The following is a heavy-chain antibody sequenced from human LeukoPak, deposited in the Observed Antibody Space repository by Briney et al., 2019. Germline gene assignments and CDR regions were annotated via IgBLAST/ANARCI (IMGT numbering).Heavy chain of an antibody. V-gene: IGHV4-39*07. D-gene: IGHD2-8*01. J-gene: IGHJ3*02. CDR1: GGSISSGDYY. Sequence: SETLSLTCTVSGGSISSGDYYWSWIRQPPGKGLEWIGSIYHSGSTYYNPSLKSRVTISVDTSKNQFSLKLSSVTAADTAVYYCARIHLGYCTNGVCYGAFDIWGQGTMVTVSS. CDR3: ARIHLGYCTNGVCYGAFDI. CDR2: IYHSGST.